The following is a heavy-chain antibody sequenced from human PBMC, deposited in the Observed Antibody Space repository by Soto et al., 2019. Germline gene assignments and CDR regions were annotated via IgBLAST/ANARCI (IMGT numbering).Heavy chain of an antibody. J-gene: IGHJ6*02. D-gene: IGHD3-10*01. CDR2: INPNSGGT. CDR3: ARDYYGSGPSYGMDV. V-gene: IGHV1-2*04. Sequence: EASVKVSCKASGYTFTGYYMHWVRQAPGQGLEWMGWINPNSGGTNYAQKFQGWVTMTRDTSISTAYMELSRLRSDDTAVYYCARDYYGSGPSYGMDVWGQGTTVTVSS. CDR1: GYTFTGYY.